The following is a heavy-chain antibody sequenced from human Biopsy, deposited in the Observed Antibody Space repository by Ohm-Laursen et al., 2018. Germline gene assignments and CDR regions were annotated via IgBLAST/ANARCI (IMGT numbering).Heavy chain of an antibody. V-gene: IGHV4-39*01. CDR2: FYNTETT. CDR1: GGSISSSTTYY. CDR3: ARHPTGFWFDP. J-gene: IGHJ5*02. Sequence: SETLSLTCIVSGGSISSSTTYYWAWLRQPPGKGLVWIGSFYNTETTFYNPSLKSRVTISVDTSTNQFSLKVSSVTAADTALYFCARHPTGFWFDPWGHGTLVTVSS.